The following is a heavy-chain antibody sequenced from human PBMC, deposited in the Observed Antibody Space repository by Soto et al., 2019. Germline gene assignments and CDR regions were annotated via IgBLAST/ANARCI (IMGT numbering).Heavy chain of an antibody. CDR3: ARDLGIVGASDAFDI. CDR2: ISYDGSNK. D-gene: IGHD1-26*01. Sequence: PGGSLRLSCAASGFTFSSYAMHWVRQAPGKGLEWVAVISYDGSNKYYADSVKGRFTISRDNSKNTLYLQMNSLRAEDTAVYYCARDLGIVGASDAFDIWGQGTMVTVSS. CDR1: GFTFSSYA. J-gene: IGHJ3*02. V-gene: IGHV3-30-3*01.